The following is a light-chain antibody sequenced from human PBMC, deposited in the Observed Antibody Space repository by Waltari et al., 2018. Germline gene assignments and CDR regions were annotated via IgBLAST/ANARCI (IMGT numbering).Light chain of an antibody. V-gene: IGLV3-27*01. J-gene: IGLJ3*02. CDR2: RDN. CDR1: VLPIKY. CDR3: YSVSANSWV. Sequence: SYELTQPSSVSLSPGQTANIPCPGTVLPIKYGRWHPQKPGQAPMFLIYRDNARPSGIPERFSGSSSGTTVTLTISGAHVEDEADYYCYSVSANSWVFGGGTRLTVL.